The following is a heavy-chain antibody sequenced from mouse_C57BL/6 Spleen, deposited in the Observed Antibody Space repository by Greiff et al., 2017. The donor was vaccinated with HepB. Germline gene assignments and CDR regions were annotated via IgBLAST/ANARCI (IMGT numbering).Heavy chain of an antibody. Sequence: EVMLVESVAELVRPGASVKLSCTASGFNIKNTYMHWVKQRPEQGLEWIGRIDPANGNTKYAPKFQGKATITADTSSNTAYLQLSSLTSEDTAIYDCARSGDGYYPRFAYWGQGTLVTVSA. J-gene: IGHJ3*01. CDR1: GFNIKNTY. D-gene: IGHD2-3*01. V-gene: IGHV14-3*01. CDR3: ARSGDGYYPRFAY. CDR2: IDPANGNT.